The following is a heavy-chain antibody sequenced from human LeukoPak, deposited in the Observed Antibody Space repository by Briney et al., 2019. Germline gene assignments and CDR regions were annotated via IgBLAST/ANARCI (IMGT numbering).Heavy chain of an antibody. V-gene: IGHV3-23*01. CDR2: ISGSGGST. D-gene: IGHD6-13*01. CDR1: GFTFSSYA. J-gene: IGHJ4*02. CDR3: AKDSGYSSSNFDY. Sequence: GGSLRLSCAASGFTFSSYAMSWVRQGPGKGLEWVSVISGSGGSTYSADSVKGRFTISRDNSKNTLYLQMNSLRAEDTAVYYCAKDSGYSSSNFDYWGQGTLVTVSS.